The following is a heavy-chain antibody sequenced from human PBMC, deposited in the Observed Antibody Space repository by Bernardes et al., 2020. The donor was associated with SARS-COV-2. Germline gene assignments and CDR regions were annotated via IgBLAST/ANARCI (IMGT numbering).Heavy chain of an antibody. CDR1: GYTFTGYY. V-gene: IGHV1-2*04. Sequence: ASVKVSCKASGYTFTGYYMHWVRQAPGQGLEWMGWINPNSGGTNYAQKFQGWVTMTRDTSISTAYMELGRLRSDDTAVYYCAREISAARDCLDYWGQGTLVTVSS. CDR3: AREISAARDCLDY. CDR2: INPNSGGT. D-gene: IGHD6-6*01. J-gene: IGHJ4*02.